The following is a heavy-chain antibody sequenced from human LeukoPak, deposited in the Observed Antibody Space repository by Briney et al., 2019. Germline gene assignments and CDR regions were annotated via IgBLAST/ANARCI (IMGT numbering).Heavy chain of an antibody. V-gene: IGHV3-53*01. CDR2: IYFGGTT. CDR1: GFPVSSNY. CDR3: ARGDGVYVY. J-gene: IGHJ4*02. Sequence: GGSLRLSCADSGFPVSSNYMNWVRQAPGQGLEGVSVIYFGGTTYYADSGKGRFTISRDNSKNTVYLQMNSLRVEDTAVYYCARGDGVYVYWGQGTLVTVSS. D-gene: IGHD5/OR15-5a*01.